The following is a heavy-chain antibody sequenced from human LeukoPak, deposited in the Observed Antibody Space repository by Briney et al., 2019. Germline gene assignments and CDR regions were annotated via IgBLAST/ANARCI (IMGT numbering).Heavy chain of an antibody. CDR3: ARLAARPTGAFDS. CDR1: GGSISSSSYY. J-gene: IGHJ3*02. CDR2: IYYSGST. V-gene: IGHV4-39*01. D-gene: IGHD6-6*01. Sequence: SETLSLTCTVSGGSISSSSYYWGWIRQPPGKGLEWIGSIYYSGSTYYNPSLKSRVTISVDTSKNQFSLKLSSVTAADTAVYYCARLAARPTGAFDSWGQGTMVTVS.